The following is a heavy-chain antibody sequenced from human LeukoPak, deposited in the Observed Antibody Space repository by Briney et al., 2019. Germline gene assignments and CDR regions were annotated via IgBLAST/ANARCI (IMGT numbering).Heavy chain of an antibody. CDR2: IVFHGSNK. Sequence: PGGSLRLSCAASGFTFRTYDMHWVRQAPGKGLEWVAFIVFHGSNKYYADSVKGRFTISRDNSKNTLSLQMNSLRAEDKAVYYCARDPYNGYYGDDSYYDMDVWVKGTTVNISS. D-gene: IGHD1-1*01. V-gene: IGHV3-30*02. CDR3: ARDPYNGYYGDDSYYDMDV. CDR1: GFTFRTYD. J-gene: IGHJ6*03.